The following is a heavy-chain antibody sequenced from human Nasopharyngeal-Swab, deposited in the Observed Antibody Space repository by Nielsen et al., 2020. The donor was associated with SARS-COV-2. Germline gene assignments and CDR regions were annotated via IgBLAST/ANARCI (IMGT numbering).Heavy chain of an antibody. D-gene: IGHD3-16*02. J-gene: IGHJ4*02. V-gene: IGHV5-51*01. CDR3: AVADSGSYRYFDF. CDR1: GYRFSKYW. CDR2: IYPENSDA. Sequence: KVSCKGSGYRFSKYWIGWVRQVPGKGPEWLGIIYPENSDARYSPSFEGLVSISVDRSISTADLHINSLEASDSAVYYCAVADSGSYRYFDFWGQGTVVTVSS.